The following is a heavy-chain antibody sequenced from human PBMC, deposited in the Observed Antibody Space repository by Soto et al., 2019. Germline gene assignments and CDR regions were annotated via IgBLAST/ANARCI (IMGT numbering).Heavy chain of an antibody. Sequence: GASVKVSCKASGYTLTSYAIHWVRQAPGQRLEWMGWINAGNGNTNYSQKFQGRVTMTADKSTSTAYMELRSLRSEDTAFYYCATSYGSGYRAFDYWGQGALVTVSS. CDR2: INAGNGNT. V-gene: IGHV1-3*01. CDR1: GYTLTSYA. CDR3: ATSYGSGYRAFDY. D-gene: IGHD3-10*01. J-gene: IGHJ4*02.